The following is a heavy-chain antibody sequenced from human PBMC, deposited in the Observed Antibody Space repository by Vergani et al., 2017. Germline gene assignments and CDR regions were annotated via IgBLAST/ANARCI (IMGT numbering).Heavy chain of an antibody. CDR3: AKGPDDYYGSGSYYRISGAFDI. D-gene: IGHD3-10*01. Sequence: EVQLLESGGGLVQPGGSLRLSCAASGFTFSSYAMSWVRQAPGKGLEWVSAISGSGGSTYYADSVKGRFTISRDNSKNTLYLQMNSLRAEDTAVYYCAKGPDDYYGSGSYYRISGAFDIWGQGTMVTVSS. CDR2: ISGSGGST. CDR1: GFTFSSYA. J-gene: IGHJ3*02. V-gene: IGHV3-23*01.